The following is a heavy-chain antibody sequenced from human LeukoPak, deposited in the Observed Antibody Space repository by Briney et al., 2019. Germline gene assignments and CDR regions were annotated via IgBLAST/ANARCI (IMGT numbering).Heavy chain of an antibody. CDR1: GGSISSSSYY. D-gene: IGHD6-13*01. CDR3: AHIRDSSSWPYYFDY. CDR2: IYWDDNK. Sequence: TLSLTCTVSGGSISSSSYYWGWIRQPPGKGLEWLALIYWDDNKHYSPSLKSRLTITKDTSKNQVVLTMTNMDPVDTATYYCAHIRDSSSWPYYFDYWGQGTLVTVSS. J-gene: IGHJ4*02. V-gene: IGHV2-5*02.